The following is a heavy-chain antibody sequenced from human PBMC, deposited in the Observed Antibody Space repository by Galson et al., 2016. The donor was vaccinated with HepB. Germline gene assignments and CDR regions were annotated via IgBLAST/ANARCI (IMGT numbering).Heavy chain of an antibody. CDR2: IYTSGST. V-gene: IGHV4-4*07. Sequence: ETLSLTCTVSGDSISGYYWTWIRQPAGKGLEWIGRIYTSGSTNYHPSLESRVTMSIDTSKNQFSLILNSVTAADTAVYYCARSLPGAFDLWGQGTMVTVSS. CDR3: ARSLPGAFDL. J-gene: IGHJ3*01. CDR1: GDSISGYY.